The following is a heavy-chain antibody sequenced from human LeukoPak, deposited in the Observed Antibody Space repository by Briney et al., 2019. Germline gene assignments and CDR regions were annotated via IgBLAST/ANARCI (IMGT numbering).Heavy chain of an antibody. CDR1: GFPVRSRY. CDR3: ASLEGGPSDGR. CDR2: IYSGVTT. Sequence: GGSLRLSCEVSGFPVRSRYMSWVRQPPGKGLECVAVIYSGVTTYHIDSVKGRFTISRDISKSTMYLEMNNLRVEDTATYYCASLEGGPSDGRWGQGTLVIVSS. D-gene: IGHD3-3*01. J-gene: IGHJ4*02. V-gene: IGHV3-66*02.